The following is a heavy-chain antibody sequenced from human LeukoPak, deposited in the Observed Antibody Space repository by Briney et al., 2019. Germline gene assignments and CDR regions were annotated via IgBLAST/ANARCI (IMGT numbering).Heavy chain of an antibody. CDR3: ARFFCDNGVCHRGFDI. D-gene: IGHD2-8*01. J-gene: IGHJ3*02. CDR1: GYILTNYG. Sequence: AGSVKVSCKASGYILTNYGITWVRQAPGQGLEWMRWISGYNADTDPAQKVQGRLTMTTDTSTNTAYMELRSLRSDDTAVYYCARFFCDNGVCHRGFDIWGQGTMVTVSS. V-gene: IGHV1-18*01. CDR2: ISGYNADT.